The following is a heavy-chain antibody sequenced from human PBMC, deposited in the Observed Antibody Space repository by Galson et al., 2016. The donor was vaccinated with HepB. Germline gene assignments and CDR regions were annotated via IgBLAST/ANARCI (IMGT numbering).Heavy chain of an antibody. CDR1: GFTHTNYA. J-gene: IGHJ4*02. Sequence: SLRLSCAASGFTHTNYAMSWVRQAPGKGLGWVSTINPSGGTTYFADSVKGRFTISRDNSKNTLYLQMNSLRAEDTAVYYCARVDGFGEPLYFDYWGQGTLVTVSS. V-gene: IGHV3-23*01. CDR2: INPSGGTT. D-gene: IGHD3-10*01. CDR3: ARVDGFGEPLYFDY.